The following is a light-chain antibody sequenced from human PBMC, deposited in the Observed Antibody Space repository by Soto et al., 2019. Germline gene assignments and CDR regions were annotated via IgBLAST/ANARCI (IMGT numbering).Light chain of an antibody. CDR2: GNI. CDR3: QSYDSTLRARYV. CDR1: SSNIGAGYD. J-gene: IGLJ1*01. Sequence: QSALTQPPSVSGAPGQRVTISCTGSSSNIGAGYDVHWYQQRPGTAPKLLIFGNINRPSGVPDRFSGSKSGTSASLAITGLQPEDEGDYYCQSYDSTLRARYVFGTGTKVTVL. V-gene: IGLV1-40*01.